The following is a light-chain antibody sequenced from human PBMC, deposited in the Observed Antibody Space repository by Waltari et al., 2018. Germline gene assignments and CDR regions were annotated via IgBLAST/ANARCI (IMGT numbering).Light chain of an antibody. Sequence: QSALTQPPSASGSPGQSVTISCTGTSGDVGGYNSVPWYQQLPGKVPKLMISEVSKRPSGVPDRFSGSKSGNTASLTVSGLQAEDEAQYYCSSYGGSNNWVFGGGTKLTVL. CDR1: SGDVGGYNS. V-gene: IGLV2-8*01. J-gene: IGLJ3*02. CDR2: EVS. CDR3: SSYGGSNNWV.